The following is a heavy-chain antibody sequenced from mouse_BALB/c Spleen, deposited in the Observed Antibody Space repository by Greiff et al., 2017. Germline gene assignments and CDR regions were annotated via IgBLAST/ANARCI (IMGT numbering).Heavy chain of an antibody. D-gene: IGHD2-14*01. CDR3: ARDGYYRYEDYFDY. CDR2: ISYDGSN. Sequence: EVQLQESGPGLVKPSQSLSLTCSVTGYSITSGYYWNWIRQFPGNKLEWMGYISYDGSNNYNPSLKNRISITRDTSKNQFFLKLNSVTTEDTATYYCARDGYYRYEDYFDYWGQGTTLTVSS. J-gene: IGHJ2*01. CDR1: GYSITSGYY. V-gene: IGHV3-6*02.